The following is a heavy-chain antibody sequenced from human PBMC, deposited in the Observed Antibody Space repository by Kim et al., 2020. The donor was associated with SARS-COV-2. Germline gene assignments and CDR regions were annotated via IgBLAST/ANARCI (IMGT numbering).Heavy chain of an antibody. D-gene: IGHD1-1*01. J-gene: IGHJ4*02. CDR1: GFTFSSYA. Sequence: GGSLRLSCAASGFTFSSYAMSWVRQAPGKGLEWVSAISGSGGSTYYADSVKGRFTISRDNSKNTLYLQMNSLRAEDTAVYYCAKCPWNPTPQSYYFDYWGQGTLVTVSS. V-gene: IGHV3-23*01. CDR3: AKCPWNPTPQSYYFDY. CDR2: ISGSGGST.